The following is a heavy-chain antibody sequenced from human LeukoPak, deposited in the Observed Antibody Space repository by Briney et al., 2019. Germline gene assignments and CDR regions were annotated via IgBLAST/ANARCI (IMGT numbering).Heavy chain of an antibody. CDR2: IKQDGSEN. D-gene: IGHD3-10*01. Sequence: GGSLRLSCAASGFTFSTYWMSWVRPAPGNGLEWVANIKQDGSENYYVDSVKGRFTISRDNAKNSLYLQLNSLRAEDTAVYYCARDLYRGGPDSWGQGTLVTVSS. CDR3: ARDLYRGGPDS. J-gene: IGHJ4*02. CDR1: GFTFSTYW. V-gene: IGHV3-7*01.